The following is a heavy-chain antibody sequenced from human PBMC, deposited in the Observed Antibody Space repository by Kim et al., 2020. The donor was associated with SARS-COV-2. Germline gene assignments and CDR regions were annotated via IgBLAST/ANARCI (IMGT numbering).Heavy chain of an antibody. CDR3: AKREALRYFDWLLGWYFDL. J-gene: IGHJ2*01. CDR1: GFTFSSYA. CDR2: ISGSGGST. Sequence: GGSLRLSCAASGFTFSSYAMSWVRQAPGKGLEWVSAISGSGGSTYYADSVKGRFTISRDNSKNTLYLQMNSLRAEDTAVYYCAKREALRYFDWLLGWYFDLWGRGTLVTVSS. V-gene: IGHV3-23*01. D-gene: IGHD3-9*01.